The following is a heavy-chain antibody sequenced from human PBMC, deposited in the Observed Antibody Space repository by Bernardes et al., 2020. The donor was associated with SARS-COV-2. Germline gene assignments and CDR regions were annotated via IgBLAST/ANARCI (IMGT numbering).Heavy chain of an antibody. CDR1: GFTFSNYD. Sequence: GGSLRLSCAASGFTFSNYDIPWVRQVTGKGLEWVSSIGTAGETFYPGSVKGRFIISRDDAKKSVYLQMDSLRAGDTAVYYCARGRGGYYDTIGSLGRWLDPWGQGTLVTVSS. CDR2: IGTAGET. CDR3: ARGRGGYYDTIGSLGRWLDP. V-gene: IGHV3-13*01. J-gene: IGHJ5*02. D-gene: IGHD3-22*01.